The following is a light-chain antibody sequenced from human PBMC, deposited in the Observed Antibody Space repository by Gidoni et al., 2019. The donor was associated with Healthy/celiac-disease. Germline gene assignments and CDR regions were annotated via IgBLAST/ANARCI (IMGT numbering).Light chain of an antibody. CDR1: QSVSRN. Sequence: EGVITQSTPTLSVSPGERATLPCRARQSVSRNLAWYQQKPGQAPRILIYGAATRATGIPARFSGSGSGTEFTLTISSLQSEDFAVYYCQQYNNWPALTFGGGTKVESK. CDR3: QQYNNWPALT. V-gene: IGKV3-15*01. J-gene: IGKJ4*01. CDR2: GAA.